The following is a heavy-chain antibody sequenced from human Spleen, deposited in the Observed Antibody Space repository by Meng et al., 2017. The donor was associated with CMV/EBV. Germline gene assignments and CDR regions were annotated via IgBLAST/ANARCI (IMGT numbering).Heavy chain of an antibody. Sequence: SETLSLTCTVSGDSIISNYWSWIRQPPGKGLEWIAYFDYSGNTNHNPSLKSRVTISADTSKNQFSLKLSSVTAADTAVYYCARVGQQLVLDYWGQGTLVTVSS. CDR3: ARVGQQLVLDY. J-gene: IGHJ4*02. V-gene: IGHV4-59*01. CDR1: GDSIISNY. CDR2: FDYSGNT. D-gene: IGHD6-13*01.